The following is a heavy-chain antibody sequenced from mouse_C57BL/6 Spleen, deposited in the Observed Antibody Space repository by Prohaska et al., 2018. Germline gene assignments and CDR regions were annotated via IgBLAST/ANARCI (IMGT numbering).Heavy chain of an antibody. CDR2: IDPSSSYT. CDR3: ARRDYYGSSDY. Sequence: QVQLQQPGAELVMPGASVKLSCKASGYTFTSYWMHWVKQRHGQGLEWIGEIDPSSSYTNYNQKFKGKATLTVDKSSSTAYMQLSSLTSEDSAVYYCARRDYYGSSDYWGQGTSVTVSS. CDR1: GYTFTSYW. J-gene: IGHJ4*01. V-gene: IGHV1-69*01. D-gene: IGHD1-1*01.